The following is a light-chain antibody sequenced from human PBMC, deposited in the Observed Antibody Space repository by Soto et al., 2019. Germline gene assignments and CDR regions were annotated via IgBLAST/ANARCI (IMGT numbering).Light chain of an antibody. CDR2: DTS. Sequence: EIVLTQSPATLSLSPGERATLSCRASQSVSSYLAWYQQKPGQAPRLLIYDTSKRATGIPARFSGSGSGTDFTLTISSLEPEDFAVYYCQKRTNWPRSFTFGHGTKVDIK. J-gene: IGKJ3*01. CDR3: QKRTNWPRSFT. V-gene: IGKV3-11*01. CDR1: QSVSSY.